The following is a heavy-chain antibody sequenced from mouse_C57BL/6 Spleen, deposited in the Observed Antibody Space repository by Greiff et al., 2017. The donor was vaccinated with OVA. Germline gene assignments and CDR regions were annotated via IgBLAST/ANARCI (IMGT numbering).Heavy chain of an antibody. J-gene: IGHJ3*01. Sequence: VQLQQSGTELVKPGASVKLSCKASGYTFTSYWMHWVKQRPGQGLEWIGNINPSNGGTNYNEKFKSKATLTVDKSSSTAYMQLSSLTSEDSAVYYCAREGWLLAWFAYWGQGTLVTVSA. CDR1: GYTFTSYW. CDR2: INPSNGGT. D-gene: IGHD2-3*01. CDR3: AREGWLLAWFAY. V-gene: IGHV1-53*01.